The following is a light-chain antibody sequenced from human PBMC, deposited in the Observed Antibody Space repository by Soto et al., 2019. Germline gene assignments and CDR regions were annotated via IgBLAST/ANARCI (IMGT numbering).Light chain of an antibody. CDR2: DAS. CDR1: QSFRGL. J-gene: IGKJ4*01. CDR3: QHYNNWPLT. V-gene: IGKV3-11*01. Sequence: VLTQSPVTLSLSPRERATLSCRASQSFRGLLAWYQQKPGQAPRLLIYDASSRATGIPDRFSGSGSGTDFTLTISRLEPEDFAVYYCQHYNNWPLTFGGGTKVDI.